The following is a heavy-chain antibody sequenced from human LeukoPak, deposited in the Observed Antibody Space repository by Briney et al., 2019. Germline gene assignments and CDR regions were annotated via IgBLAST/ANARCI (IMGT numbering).Heavy chain of an antibody. J-gene: IGHJ4*02. CDR1: GFTFSSYS. Sequence: GGSLRLSCAASGFTFSSYSMNWVRQAPGKGLEWVSSISSSSSYIYYADSVKGRFTISRDNAKNSLYLQMNSLRAEDTAVYYCARDTDPVTSDFDYWGQGTLVTVSS. CDR2: ISSSSSYI. CDR3: ARDTDPVTSDFDY. D-gene: IGHD3-10*01. V-gene: IGHV3-21*01.